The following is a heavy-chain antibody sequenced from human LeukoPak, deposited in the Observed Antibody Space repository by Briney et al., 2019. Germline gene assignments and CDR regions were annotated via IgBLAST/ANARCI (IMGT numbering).Heavy chain of an antibody. Sequence: PSETPSLTCTVSGGSIGSSSYYWGWIRQPPGKGLEWIGSMYYSGSTYYSPSLKSRVTISGDTSKSQFSLKLGSVTAADTAVYYCARYYYDSSGYYYLDYWGQGTLVTVSS. CDR3: ARYYYDSSGYYYLDY. J-gene: IGHJ4*02. CDR1: GGSIGSSSYY. CDR2: MYYSGST. V-gene: IGHV4-39*01. D-gene: IGHD3-22*01.